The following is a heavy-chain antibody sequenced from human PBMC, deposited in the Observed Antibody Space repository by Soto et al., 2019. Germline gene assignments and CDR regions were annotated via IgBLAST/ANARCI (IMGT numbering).Heavy chain of an antibody. V-gene: IGHV3-23*01. Sequence: GGSLRLSCAASGFTFSSYAMSWVRQAPGKGLEWVSAISGSGCSTYYADSVKGRFTISRDNSKNTLYLQMNSLRAEDTAVYYCAKTSLVLPAATRTSFDYWGQGTLVTVSS. CDR2: ISGSGCST. J-gene: IGHJ4*02. CDR3: AKTSLVLPAATRTSFDY. D-gene: IGHD2-2*01. CDR1: GFTFSSYA.